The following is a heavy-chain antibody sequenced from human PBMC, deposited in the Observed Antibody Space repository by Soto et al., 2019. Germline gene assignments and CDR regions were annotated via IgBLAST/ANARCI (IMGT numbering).Heavy chain of an antibody. D-gene: IGHD3-3*01. CDR2: IWYDGSNK. J-gene: IGHJ5*02. Sequence: GGSLRLSCAASGFTFSSYGMHWVRQAPGKGLEWVAVIWYDGSNKYYADSVKGRFTISRDNSKNTLYLQMNSLRAEDTAVYYCARDPAQNYDFWSGYRLGPWFDPWGQGTLVTVSS. CDR3: ARDPAQNYDFWSGYRLGPWFDP. CDR1: GFTFSSYG. V-gene: IGHV3-33*01.